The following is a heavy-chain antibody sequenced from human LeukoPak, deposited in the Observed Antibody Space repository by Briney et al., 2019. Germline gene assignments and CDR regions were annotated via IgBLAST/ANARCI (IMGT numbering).Heavy chain of an antibody. J-gene: IGHJ4*02. V-gene: IGHV1-46*01. Sequence: ASVKVSCKTSGYTFTSYYIHWVRQAPGQGLEWMGIINPSGGSTSYAQKFQGRVTMTRDTSTSTVYMYLSSLRSEDTAAYYCAKGSYYDSSGSFYFDYWGQGTLVTVSS. CDR1: GYTFTSYY. CDR2: INPSGGST. CDR3: AKGSYYDSSGSFYFDY. D-gene: IGHD3-22*01.